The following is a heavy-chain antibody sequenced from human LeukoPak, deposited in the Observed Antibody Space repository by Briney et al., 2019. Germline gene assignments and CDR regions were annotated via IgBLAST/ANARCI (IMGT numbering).Heavy chain of an antibody. CDR1: GFTFSRYT. V-gene: IGHV3-64D*09. CDR2: ISSNGGST. J-gene: IGHJ4*02. D-gene: IGHD6-13*01. CDR3: VRDARGDIAAAGTLDY. Sequence: PGGSLRLSCSASGFTFSRYTMHWVRQAPGKVLEYVADISSNGGSTYYADSVKGRFTISRDNSKNTLDLQMSSLRADDTAEYYCVRDARGDIAAAGTLDYWGQGTLVTVSS.